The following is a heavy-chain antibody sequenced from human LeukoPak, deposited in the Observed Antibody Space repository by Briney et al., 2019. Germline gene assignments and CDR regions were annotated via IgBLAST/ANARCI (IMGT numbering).Heavy chain of an antibody. CDR3: AREGPPGCSSTSCYTDY. Sequence: SQTLSLTCTVSGGSISSGSYYWSWLRQPAGKGLEWIGRIYTSGSTNYNPSLKSRVTISVDTSKNQFSLKLSSVTAADTAVYYCAREGPPGCSSTSCYTDYWGQGTLVTVSS. D-gene: IGHD2-2*02. J-gene: IGHJ4*02. CDR2: IYTSGST. CDR1: GGSISSGSYY. V-gene: IGHV4-61*02.